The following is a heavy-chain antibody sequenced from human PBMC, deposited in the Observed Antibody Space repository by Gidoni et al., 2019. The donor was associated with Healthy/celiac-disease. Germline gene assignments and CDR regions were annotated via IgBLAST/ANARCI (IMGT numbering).Heavy chain of an antibody. V-gene: IGHV3-20*04. CDR3: ARDLRGSYDY. J-gene: IGHJ4*02. CDR1: GFTLDAYG. D-gene: IGHD1-26*01. CDR2: INWNGGST. Sequence: EVQLVESGGGLVRPGGSLRLSCSAPGFTLDAYGMSWVRQAPGKGLEWVSGINWNGGSTGYADSVKGRFTISRDNAKNSLYLQMNSLRAEDTALYYCARDLRGSYDYWGQGTLVTVSS.